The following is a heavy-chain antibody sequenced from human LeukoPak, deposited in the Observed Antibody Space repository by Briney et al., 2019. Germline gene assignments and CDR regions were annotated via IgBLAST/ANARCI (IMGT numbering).Heavy chain of an antibody. Sequence: SETLSLTCTVSGGSISSYYWSWIRQPPGKGLEWIGYIYYSGSTNYNPSLKSRVTISADTSKNQFSLKLSSVTAADTAVYYCARLNSSGWHGYYGMDVWGQGTTVTVSS. CDR1: GGSISSYY. V-gene: IGHV4-59*08. J-gene: IGHJ6*02. CDR3: ARLNSSGWHGYYGMDV. CDR2: IYYSGST. D-gene: IGHD6-19*01.